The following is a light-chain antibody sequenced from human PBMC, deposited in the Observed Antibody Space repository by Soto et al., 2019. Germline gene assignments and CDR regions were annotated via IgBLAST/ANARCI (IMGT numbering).Light chain of an antibody. CDR2: EVS. J-gene: IGLJ2*01. V-gene: IGLV2-14*01. CDR1: SRDVGGYNY. CDR3: SSYTSSSTVV. Sequence: QSALTQPASVSGSPGQSITISCTGTSRDVGGYNYVSWYQQHPGKAPKLMIYEVSNRPSGVSNRFSGSKSGNTAFLTNSGLQAEDEADYYCSSYTSSSTVVFGGGTKLTVL.